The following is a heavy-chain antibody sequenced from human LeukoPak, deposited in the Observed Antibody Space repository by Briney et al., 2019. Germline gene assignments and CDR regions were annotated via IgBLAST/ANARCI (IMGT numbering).Heavy chain of an antibody. CDR2: ISGDGGST. Sequence: QPGGSLRLSCAASGFTFDDYAMHWVRQAPGKGLEWVSLISGDGGSTYYADSVKGRFTISRDNSKNSLYLQMNSLRTEDTALYYCAKDTIVGYDFWSGYFAYWGQGTLVTVSS. J-gene: IGHJ4*02. D-gene: IGHD3-3*01. CDR3: AKDTIVGYDFWSGYFAY. CDR1: GFTFDDYA. V-gene: IGHV3-43*02.